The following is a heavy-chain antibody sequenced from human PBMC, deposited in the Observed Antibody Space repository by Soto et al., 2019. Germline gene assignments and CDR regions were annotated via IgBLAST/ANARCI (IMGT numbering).Heavy chain of an antibody. Sequence: SQTLSLTCAISGDSVSSNSAAWNWIRLSPSRGLEWLARTYYRSRWYNDYAVSVRSRITVNPDTSKNQFSLQLTSVTPEDTAVYYCAGTTAHQRTYMDAWGKGAAVTISS. V-gene: IGHV6-1*01. CDR3: AGTTAHQRTYMDA. D-gene: IGHD1-7*01. CDR2: TYYRSRWYN. J-gene: IGHJ6*03. CDR1: GDSVSSNSAA.